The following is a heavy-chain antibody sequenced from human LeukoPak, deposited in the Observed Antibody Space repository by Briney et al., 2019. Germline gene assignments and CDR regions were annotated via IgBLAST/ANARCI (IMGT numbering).Heavy chain of an antibody. CDR1: GFTFSSYW. CDR2: IKQDGSEK. CDR3: ARGFTVTTDFRGDY. Sequence: GGSLRLSCAASGFTFSSYWMSWVRQAPGKGLEWVANIKQDGSEKYYVDSVKGRFTISRDNAKNSLYLQMNSLRAEDTAVYYCARGFTVTTDFRGDYWGQGTLVTVSS. V-gene: IGHV3-7*04. D-gene: IGHD4-11*01. J-gene: IGHJ4*02.